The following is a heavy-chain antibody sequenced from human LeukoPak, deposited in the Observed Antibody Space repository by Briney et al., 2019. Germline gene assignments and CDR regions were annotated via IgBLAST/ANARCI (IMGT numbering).Heavy chain of an antibody. D-gene: IGHD3-10*01. CDR2: ISSSSGNT. J-gene: IGHJ4*02. CDR1: GFTFSSYG. Sequence: ASVKLSCRASGFTFSSYGISWVRQAPGQGLEWMGWISSSSGNTNYAQQFQGRVTMTTDKSTSTAYMELRSLRSDDTAVYYCAREHPHFGELWNDYWGQGTPVTVSS. CDR3: AREHPHFGELWNDY. V-gene: IGHV1-18*01.